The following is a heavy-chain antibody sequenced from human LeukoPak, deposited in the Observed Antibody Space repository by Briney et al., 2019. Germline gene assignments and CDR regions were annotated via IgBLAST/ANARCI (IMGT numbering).Heavy chain of an antibody. CDR3: VKGHGGGTYSGDDLSRSYYGMDV. CDR1: GFTFSSYV. V-gene: IGHV3-64D*06. Sequence: GGSLRLSCSASGFTFSSYVMHWVRQAPGKGLEYVSAINSNGGSTYYADSVKVRFTISRENSKDTLYLQMNTLRVEDTAVYYCVKGHGGGTYSGDDLSRSYYGMDVWGQGSTVTVSS. J-gene: IGHJ6*02. D-gene: IGHD5-12*01. CDR2: INSNGGST.